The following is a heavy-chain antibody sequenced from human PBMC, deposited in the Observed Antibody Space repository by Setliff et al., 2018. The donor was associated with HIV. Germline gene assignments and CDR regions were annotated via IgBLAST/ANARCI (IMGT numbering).Heavy chain of an antibody. CDR2: IIPIFGTS. Sequence: VSCKASGGTFSSYPISWVRQAPGQGLEWMGGIIPIFGTSHYAQKFQGRVTVTADESTSTAYMQLSSLRSDDTAVYYCATDPGYSSTWYSESFQHWGQGTVVTVSS. V-gene: IGHV1-69*01. D-gene: IGHD6-13*01. CDR3: ATDPGYSSTWYSESFQH. CDR1: GGTFSSYP. J-gene: IGHJ1*01.